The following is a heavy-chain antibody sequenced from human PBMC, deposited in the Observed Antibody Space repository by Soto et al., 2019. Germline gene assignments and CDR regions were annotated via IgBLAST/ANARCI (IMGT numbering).Heavy chain of an antibody. CDR1: GGSISSNY. D-gene: IGHD1-1*01. Sequence: SETLSLTCTVSGGSISSNYWTWIRQPPGKGLEWIGYVYNSGSTNYNPPLKSRVTITEDTSKSQFSLKVNSMTAEDTAVYYCARYRREAVVGYKIDNWGQGILVTVSS. V-gene: IGHV4-59*01. J-gene: IGHJ4*02. CDR3: ARYRREAVVGYKIDN. CDR2: VYNSGST.